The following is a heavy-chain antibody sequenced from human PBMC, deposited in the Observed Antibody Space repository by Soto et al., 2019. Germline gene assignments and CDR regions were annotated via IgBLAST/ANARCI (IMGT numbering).Heavy chain of an antibody. J-gene: IGHJ4*02. CDR2: IFHDGTA. V-gene: IGHV4-4*02. Sequence: SETLSLTCAVSGVSISSGNLWTWVRQTPQRGLEYIGEIFHDGTANYYPSFERRVAISVDTSKNQFSLKLTSVTAADTAIYFCARLVYDTRLNYMYFDFWGQGALVTVSS. D-gene: IGHD2-8*01. CDR1: GVSISSGNL. CDR3: ARLVYDTRLNYMYFDF.